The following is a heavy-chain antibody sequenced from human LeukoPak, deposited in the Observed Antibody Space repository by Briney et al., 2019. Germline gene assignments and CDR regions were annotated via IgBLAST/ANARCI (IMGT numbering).Heavy chain of an antibody. CDR2: INHSGST. D-gene: IGHD6-6*01. Sequence: SETLSLTCAVYGGSFSDYYWSWIPQPPGKGLEWIGEINHSGSTNYNPSLKSRVTISLDTSKNQFSLKMSSVTAADTAVYYCARGHGPSSSSIRNYGLDVWGQGTTVTVSS. J-gene: IGHJ6*02. CDR1: GGSFSDYY. V-gene: IGHV4-34*01. CDR3: ARGHGPSSSSIRNYGLDV.